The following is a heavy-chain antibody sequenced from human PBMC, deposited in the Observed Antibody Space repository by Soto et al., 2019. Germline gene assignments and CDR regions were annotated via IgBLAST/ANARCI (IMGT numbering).Heavy chain of an antibody. CDR3: AADPVGASRWGY. CDR1: GFTFTSSA. CDR2: IVVGSGNT. Sequence: GASVKVSCKASGFTFTSSAVQWVRQARGQRLEWIGWIVVGSGNTNYAQKFQERVTITRDMSTSTAYMELSSLRSEDTAMYYCAADPVGASRWGYWGQGTLVTVSS. D-gene: IGHD1-26*01. V-gene: IGHV1-58*01. J-gene: IGHJ4*02.